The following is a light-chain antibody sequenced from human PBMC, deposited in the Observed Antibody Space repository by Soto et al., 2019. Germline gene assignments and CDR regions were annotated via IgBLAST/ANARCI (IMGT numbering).Light chain of an antibody. CDR3: QENYTAVWT. CDR2: AAS. V-gene: IGKV1-39*01. Sequence: DSKSTESGTCVDPGGGGSVTITSRASQSISIYLNWYQQRPNKAPKLLIYAASSLQSGVPSRFSGSGSGTDFTLTINSLQPEDFATYYYQENYTAVWTFGQGTKVDIK. CDR1: QSISIY. J-gene: IGKJ1*01.